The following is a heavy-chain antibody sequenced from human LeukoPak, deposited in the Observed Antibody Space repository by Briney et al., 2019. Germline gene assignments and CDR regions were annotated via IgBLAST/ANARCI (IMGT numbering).Heavy chain of an antibody. V-gene: IGHV4-59*05. J-gene: IGHJ4*02. CDR2: IYYSGST. Sequence: PSETLSPTCTVSGGSISSYYWSWIRQPAGKGLEWIGSIYYSGSTYYNPSLKSRVTISVDTSKNQFSLKLSSVTAADTAVYYCARLGTQLWSFDYWGQGTLVTVSS. D-gene: IGHD5-18*01. CDR1: GGSISSYY. CDR3: ARLGTQLWSFDY.